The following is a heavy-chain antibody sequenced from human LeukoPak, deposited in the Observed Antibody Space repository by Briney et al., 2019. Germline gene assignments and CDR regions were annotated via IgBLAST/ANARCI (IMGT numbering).Heavy chain of an antibody. D-gene: IGHD3-10*01. CDR1: GGSISSYY. J-gene: IGHJ4*02. CDR3: AREKVLRWFGDRIRGLFDY. CDR2: IYYSGST. Sequence: SETLSLTCTVSGGSISSYYWSWIRQPPGKGLGWIGYIYYSGSTNYNPSLKSRVTISVDTSKNQFSLKLSSVTAADTAVYDCAREKVLRWFGDRIRGLFDYWGEGSLVTVAS. V-gene: IGHV4-59*01.